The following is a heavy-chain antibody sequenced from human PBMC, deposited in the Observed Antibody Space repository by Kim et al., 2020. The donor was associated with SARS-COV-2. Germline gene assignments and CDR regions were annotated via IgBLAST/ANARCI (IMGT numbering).Heavy chain of an antibody. CDR2: IYYSGST. J-gene: IGHJ4*02. Sequence: SQTLSLTCTVSGGSISSYYWSWIRQPPGKGLEWIGYIYYSGSTNYNPSLKSRVTISVDTSKNQFSLKLSSVTAADTAVYYCARIRDGYNYERFFTSMYYFDYWGQGTLVTVSS. CDR1: GGSISSYY. D-gene: IGHD5-12*01. CDR3: ARIRDGYNYERFFTSMYYFDY. V-gene: IGHV4-59*01.